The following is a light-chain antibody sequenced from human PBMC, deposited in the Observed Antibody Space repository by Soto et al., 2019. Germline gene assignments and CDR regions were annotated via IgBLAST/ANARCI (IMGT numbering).Light chain of an antibody. CDR3: QQSYNTPPFT. V-gene: IGKV1-39*01. CDR2: AAS. J-gene: IGKJ2*01. CDR1: QDISTY. Sequence: DIQMTQSPSSLSASVGDRITITCQASQDISTYLNWYQQKPGKAPKFLIHAASSLQSGVPSRFSGSGSGTFFTLTIRSLQPEDVATYYCQQSYNTPPFTFGQGTKVDIK.